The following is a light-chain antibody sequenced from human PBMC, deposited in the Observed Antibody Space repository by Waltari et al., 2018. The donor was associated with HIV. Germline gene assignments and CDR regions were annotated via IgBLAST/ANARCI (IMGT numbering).Light chain of an antibody. CDR3: QQYTYWPLT. V-gene: IGKV3-15*01. CDR1: QSVTSH. Sequence: EILMTQSPAPLSASPGDRATLSCRASQSVTSHLAWFQQKVGQAPRLLIYGDSTRATGIPARFSGSGSGTEFTLTISSLQSEDFAVYYCQQYTYWPLTFGGGTKVEIK. CDR2: GDS. J-gene: IGKJ4*01.